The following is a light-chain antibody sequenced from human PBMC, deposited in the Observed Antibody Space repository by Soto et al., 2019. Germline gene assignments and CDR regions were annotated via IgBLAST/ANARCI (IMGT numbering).Light chain of an antibody. CDR2: AAS. Sequence: DIQMTQSPSSLSASVGDRVTITCRASQGISNYLAWYQQRPGKAPKLLIYAASTLQPGVPSRFSGSGSGTDFTLNINSLQPEDIATYYCQRYNNGRTFGQGTKVDSK. CDR1: QGISNY. J-gene: IGKJ1*01. CDR3: QRYNNGRT. V-gene: IGKV1-27*01.